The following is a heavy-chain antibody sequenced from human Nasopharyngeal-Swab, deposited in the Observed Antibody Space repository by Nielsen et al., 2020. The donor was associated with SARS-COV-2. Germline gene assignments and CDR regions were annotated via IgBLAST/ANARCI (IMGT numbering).Heavy chain of an antibody. J-gene: IGHJ4*02. Sequence: WIRQPPGKGLEWVGLISYDGANKHYADSVKGRISISRNNSNNTLYLEMNTLRPEDTAIYYCARVSSKRCTFDYWGQGALVTVSS. CDR2: ISYDGANK. V-gene: IGHV3-30-3*01. CDR3: ARVSSKRCTFDY. D-gene: IGHD3-10*01.